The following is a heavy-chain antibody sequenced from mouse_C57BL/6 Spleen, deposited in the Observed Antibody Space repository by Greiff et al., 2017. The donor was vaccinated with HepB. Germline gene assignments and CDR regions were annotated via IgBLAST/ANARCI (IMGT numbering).Heavy chain of an antibody. CDR1: GFTFSSYA. CDR2: ISDGGSYT. Sequence: EVMLVESGGGLVKPGGSLKLSCAASGFTFSSYAMSWVRQTPEKRLEWVATISDGGSYTYYPDNVKGRFTIARDNAKNNRYLQMSHLKSEETAMYYCARGVYYGSSYYFDYCGQGTTLTVSS. CDR3: ARGVYYGSSYYFDY. V-gene: IGHV5-4*03. J-gene: IGHJ2*01. D-gene: IGHD1-1*01.